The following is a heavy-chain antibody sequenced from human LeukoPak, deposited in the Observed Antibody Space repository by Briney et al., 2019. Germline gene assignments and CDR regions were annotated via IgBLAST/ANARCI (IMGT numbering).Heavy chain of an antibody. CDR1: GFTFSSYG. CDR2: ISYDGSNK. J-gene: IGHJ6*03. Sequence: GGSLRLSCAASGFTFSSYGMHWVRQAPGKGLEWVAVISYDGSNKYYADSVKGRFTISRDNSKNTLYLQMNSLRAEDTAVYYCARDNWGDYAALYYYYYMDVWGKGTTVTVSS. V-gene: IGHV3-30*03. D-gene: IGHD4-17*01. CDR3: ARDNWGDYAALYYYYYMDV.